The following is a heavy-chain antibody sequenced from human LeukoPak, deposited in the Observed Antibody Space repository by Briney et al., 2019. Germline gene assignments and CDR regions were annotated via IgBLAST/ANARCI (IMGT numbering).Heavy chain of an antibody. Sequence: SETLSLTCTVSGGSIGTFYWSWIRQPPGKGLEWIGYIYNIGTTNYNPSLKNRATISVDTSKNQFSLRLSSVTAVDTAMYYCARHGGGLGWFDPWGQGALVTVSS. CDR1: GGSIGTFY. V-gene: IGHV4-59*08. CDR2: IYNIGTT. D-gene: IGHD3-16*01. CDR3: ARHGGGLGWFDP. J-gene: IGHJ5*02.